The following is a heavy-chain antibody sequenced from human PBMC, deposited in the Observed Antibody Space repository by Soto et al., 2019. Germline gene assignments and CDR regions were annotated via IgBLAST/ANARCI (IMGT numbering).Heavy chain of an antibody. Sequence: QVQLVESGGGVVQPGRSLRLSCAASGFTFSSYAMHWVRQAPGKGLEWVAVISYDGSNKYYADSVKGRFTISRDNFKNTLYLQMNILRPEDTSLFYPASDSPYSGSYWGHYWGQGTLVTVSS. CDR2: ISYDGSNK. V-gene: IGHV3-30-3*01. CDR1: GFTFSSYA. D-gene: IGHD1-26*01. CDR3: ASDSPYSGSYWGHY. J-gene: IGHJ4*02.